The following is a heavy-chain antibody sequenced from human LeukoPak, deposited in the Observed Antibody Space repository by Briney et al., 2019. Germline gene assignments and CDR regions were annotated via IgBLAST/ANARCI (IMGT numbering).Heavy chain of an antibody. J-gene: IGHJ4*02. Sequence: SQTLSLTCTVSGGSISSGGYYWSWIRQHPGKGLEWIGYIYYSGSTYYNPSLKSRVTISVDTSKNQFSLKLNSVTAADTAVYYCAVYSGSYYTPGYWGQGTLVTVSS. D-gene: IGHD1-26*01. CDR1: GGSISSGGYY. V-gene: IGHV4-31*03. CDR3: AVYSGSYYTPGY. CDR2: IYYSGST.